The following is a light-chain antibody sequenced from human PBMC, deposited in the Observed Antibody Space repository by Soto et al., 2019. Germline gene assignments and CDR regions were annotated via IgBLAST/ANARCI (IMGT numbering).Light chain of an antibody. Sequence: DIQMTQSPSTLSASVGDRVTITCRASQSFSTWLAWYQQKPGKAPKLLIYDASNLESGVPSRFSGSGSGTEFTLTISTLQPDDFATYYSQQYKIYYRTFGKGTKVEI. V-gene: IGKV1-5*01. J-gene: IGKJ1*01. CDR2: DAS. CDR1: QSFSTW. CDR3: QQYKIYYRT.